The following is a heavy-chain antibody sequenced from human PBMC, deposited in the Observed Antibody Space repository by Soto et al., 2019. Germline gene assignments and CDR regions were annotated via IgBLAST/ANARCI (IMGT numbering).Heavy chain of an antibody. J-gene: IGHJ4*01. V-gene: IGHV3-7*03. CDR1: GFTFSRYW. CDR2: IKHDGNEQ. Sequence: GGSLRLSCAASGFTFSRYWLSWVRQAPGKGLEWVANIKHDGNEQYYVDSVKGRFTISRDNAKNSLYLQMNSLRAEDAAVYYCTREEERFFDSWCPGTLRTGST. CDR3: TREEERFFDS.